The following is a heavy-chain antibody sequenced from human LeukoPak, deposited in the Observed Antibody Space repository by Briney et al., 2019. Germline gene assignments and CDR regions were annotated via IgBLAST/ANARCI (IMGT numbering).Heavy chain of an antibody. CDR3: ARDLRGYSYGPDY. J-gene: IGHJ4*02. Sequence: GGSLRLSCAASGFTFSSYSMNWVRQAPGKGLEWVSSISSSSSYIYYADSVKGRFTISRDNAKNSLYLQMNSLRAEDTAVYYCARDLRGYSYGPDYWGQGTLVTVPS. CDR1: GFTFSSYS. CDR2: ISSSSSYI. D-gene: IGHD5-18*01. V-gene: IGHV3-21*01.